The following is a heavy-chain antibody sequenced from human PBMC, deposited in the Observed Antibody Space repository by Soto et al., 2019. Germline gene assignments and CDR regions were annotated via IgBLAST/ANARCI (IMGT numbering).Heavy chain of an antibody. V-gene: IGHV4-34*01. J-gene: IGHJ6*03. Sequence: QMQLQQWGAGLLEPSETLFLTCAVYGGSLNGYYWSWIRQAPGKGLEWIGEIDHGGSANYNPSLKSRATMSVDSSKSQLSLTLTSVTAADTAVYHCARNVPGADYYYMDVWGEGTTVTVSS. CDR2: IDHGGSA. D-gene: IGHD3-10*02. CDR1: GGSLNGYY. CDR3: ARNVPGADYYYMDV.